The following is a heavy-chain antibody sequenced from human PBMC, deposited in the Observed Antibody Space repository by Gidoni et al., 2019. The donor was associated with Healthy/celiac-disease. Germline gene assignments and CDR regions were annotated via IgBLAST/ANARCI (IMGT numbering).Heavy chain of an antibody. Sequence: QVQLQESGPGLVKPSETLSLTCTVSGGSISSYYWSWIRQPPGKGLEWIGYIYYSGRTNYNPSLKSRVTISVDTSKNQFSLKLSSVTAADTAGYYCARELVVITTGGGVYFDYWGQGTLVTVSS. D-gene: IGHD3-22*01. CDR1: GGSISSYY. CDR2: IYYSGRT. CDR3: ARELVVITTGGGVYFDY. J-gene: IGHJ4*02. V-gene: IGHV4-59*01.